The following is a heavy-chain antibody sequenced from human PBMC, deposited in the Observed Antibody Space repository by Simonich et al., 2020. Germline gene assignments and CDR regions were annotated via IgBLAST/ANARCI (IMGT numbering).Heavy chain of an antibody. J-gene: IGHJ4*02. CDR1: GFTVSKAW. D-gene: IGHD7-27*01. CDR3: TKGLTGDTNY. CDR2: IKRKTDGRTT. Sequence: EVQLVESGGGLVKPGGSLRLSCAASGFTVSKAWRSWVRQDIGKGLECGGRIKRKTDGRTTDYAAPVKGRFTISRDDSKTTLYLQMNSLKTENTAVYYCTKGLTGDTNYWGQGTLVTVSS. V-gene: IGHV3-15*01.